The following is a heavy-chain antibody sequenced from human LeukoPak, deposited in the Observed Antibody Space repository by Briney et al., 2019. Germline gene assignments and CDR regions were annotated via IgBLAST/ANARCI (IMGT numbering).Heavy chain of an antibody. Sequence: SQTLSLTCTVSGGSISSGGYYWSWIRQHPGKGLEWIGYIYYSGSTYYNPSLKSRVTISVDTSKNQFSLKLSSVTAADTAVYYCARALIGYCSSTSCYVHFDYWGQGTLVTVSS. CDR1: GGSISSGGYY. CDR2: IYYSGST. CDR3: ARALIGYCSSTSCYVHFDY. J-gene: IGHJ4*02. V-gene: IGHV4-31*03. D-gene: IGHD2-2*01.